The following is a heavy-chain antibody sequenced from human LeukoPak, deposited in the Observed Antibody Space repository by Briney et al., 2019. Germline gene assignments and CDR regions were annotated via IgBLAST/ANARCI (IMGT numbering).Heavy chain of an antibody. D-gene: IGHD6-6*01. CDR1: GGSLSGYY. CDR2: INHSGST. CDR3: ASRGVAARSGSPFDY. Sequence: SETLSLTCAVYGGSLSGYYWSWIRQPPGKGLEWIGEINHSGSTNYNPSLKSRVTISVDTSKNQFSLKLSSVTAADTAVYYCASRGVAARSGSPFDYWGQGTLVTVSS. J-gene: IGHJ4*02. V-gene: IGHV4-34*01.